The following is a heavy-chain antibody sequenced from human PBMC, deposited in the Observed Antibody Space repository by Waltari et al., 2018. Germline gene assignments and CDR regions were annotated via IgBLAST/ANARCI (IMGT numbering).Heavy chain of an antibody. CDR3: STAHNYYGSGSYDY. CDR2: IKSKTDYGPT. V-gene: IGHV3-15*07. Sequence: EVQLVESGGGLVKPGGSLRLSSAASVVTIITAWQNRVCKAPGKGLKLVCRIKSKTDYGPTHYGAPVKGRFTISRDDSTNTLYLQMNSLKTEDTAVYYCSTAHNYYGSGSYDYWGQGTLVTVSS. D-gene: IGHD3-10*01. J-gene: IGHJ4*02. CDR1: VVTIITAW.